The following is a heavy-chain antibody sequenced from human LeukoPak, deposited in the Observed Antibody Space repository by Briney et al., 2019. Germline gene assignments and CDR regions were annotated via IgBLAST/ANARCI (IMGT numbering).Heavy chain of an antibody. CDR1: GFTFSSYS. Sequence: GGSLRLSCAASGFTFSSYSINWVRQAPGKGLEWVSYISSSSTTIYYADSVKGRFTISRDISKNTLYLQMSSLRAEDTAVYYCARRAGGYSHPYDYWGQGVLVTVSS. D-gene: IGHD4-23*01. V-gene: IGHV3-48*01. CDR3: ARRAGGYSHPYDY. CDR2: ISSSSTTI. J-gene: IGHJ4*02.